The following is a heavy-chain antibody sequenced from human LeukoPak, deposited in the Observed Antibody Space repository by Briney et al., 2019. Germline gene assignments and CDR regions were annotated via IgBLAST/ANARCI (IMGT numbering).Heavy chain of an antibody. Sequence: SQTLSLTCAISGDSVSNNSAAWTWIRPSPSRGLEWLGRTYYRSKWYNDYAVSVKSRITINPDTSKNHFSLQLNSVTPEDTAVYYCARGRKWGESGFDYWGQGTLVTVSS. V-gene: IGHV6-1*01. CDR1: GDSVSNNSAA. D-gene: IGHD1-26*01. CDR3: ARGRKWGESGFDY. J-gene: IGHJ4*02. CDR2: TYYRSKWYN.